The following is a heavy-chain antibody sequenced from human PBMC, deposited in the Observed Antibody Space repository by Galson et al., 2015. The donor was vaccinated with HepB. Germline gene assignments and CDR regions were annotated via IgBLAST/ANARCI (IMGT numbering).Heavy chain of an antibody. V-gene: IGHV3-23*01. J-gene: IGHJ5*01. D-gene: IGHD5-18*01. CDR3: AKGYGLSDS. Sequence: SLRLSCAASRFAFDTHAMRWVRQAPGRGLEWISGISGNGDRTFYADSVKGRFTVPRDNSNNMLYLQMKSLRAEDAGLYFCAKGYGLSDSWGQGSLVTVSS. CDR1: RFAFDTHA. CDR2: ISGNGDRT.